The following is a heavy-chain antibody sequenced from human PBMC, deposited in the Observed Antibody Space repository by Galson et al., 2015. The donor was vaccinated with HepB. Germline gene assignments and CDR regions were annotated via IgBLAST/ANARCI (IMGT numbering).Heavy chain of an antibody. D-gene: IGHD2-2*01. J-gene: IGHJ6*02. CDR2: IKSKTDGGTT. CDR3: TTGLGYCSSTSCYYYYYYGMDV. CDR1: GFTFSNAW. V-gene: IGHV3-15*01. Sequence: SLRLSCAASGFTFSNAWMSWVRQAPGKGLEWVGRIKSKTDGGTTDYAAPVKGRFTISRDDSKNTLYLQMNSLKTEDTAVYYCTTGLGYCSSTSCYYYYYYGMDVWGQGTTVTVSS.